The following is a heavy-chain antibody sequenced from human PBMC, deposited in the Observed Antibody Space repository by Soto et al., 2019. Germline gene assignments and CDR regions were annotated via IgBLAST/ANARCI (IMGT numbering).Heavy chain of an antibody. D-gene: IGHD3-9*01. CDR3: XRESHDILTGPPWVWYFDL. CDR2: INDRGSI. Sequence: QVQLQQWGAGPLRPLETLSLTCGVSGGSFSGYYWAWIRQSPGKGLEWIGEINDRGSINYNPSLKSRVSISVDTSKNHYSLNLRSVTAADTAXYYXXRESHDILTGPPWVWYFDLWGRGTLVT. V-gene: IGHV4-34*01. J-gene: IGHJ2*01. CDR1: GGSFSGYY.